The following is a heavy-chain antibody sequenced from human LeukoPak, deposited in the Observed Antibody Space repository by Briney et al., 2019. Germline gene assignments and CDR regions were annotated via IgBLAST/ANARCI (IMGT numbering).Heavy chain of an antibody. V-gene: IGHV4-34*01. CDR1: NGSFSGYY. J-gene: IGHJ6*03. Sequence: SETLSLTCAVYNGSFSGYYWSWIRQPPGKGLEWIGEINHRGSTNNNPSLKSRVTISVDTSKNQFSLKLTSVTAADTAVYHCARLDIAARPRHYYYYYMDVWGKGTTVTVSS. CDR3: ARLDIAARPRHYYYYYMDV. CDR2: INHRGST. D-gene: IGHD6-6*01.